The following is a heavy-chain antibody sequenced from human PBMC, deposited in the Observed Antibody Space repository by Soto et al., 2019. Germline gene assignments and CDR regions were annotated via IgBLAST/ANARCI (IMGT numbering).Heavy chain of an antibody. J-gene: IGHJ6*03. D-gene: IGHD6-19*01. Sequence: GGSLRLSCAASGFTVSSNYMSWVRQAPGKGLEWVSVIYSGGSTYYADSVKGRFTISRDNSKNTLYLQMNSLRAEDTAVYYCARDLKAVAGTARYYYYYMDVWGKGTTVTVSS. CDR3: ARDLKAVAGTARYYYYYMDV. V-gene: IGHV3-66*01. CDR1: GFTVSSNY. CDR2: IYSGGST.